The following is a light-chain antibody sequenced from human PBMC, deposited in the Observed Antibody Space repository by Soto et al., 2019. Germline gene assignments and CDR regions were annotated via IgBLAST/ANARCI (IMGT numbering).Light chain of an antibody. V-gene: IGLV1-47*01. J-gene: IGLJ2*01. CDR1: SSNIGSNY. CDR2: RNN. CDR3: AAWDDSLSGPV. Sequence: QSVLTQSPSASGTPGQRVTISCSGSSSNIGSNYVYWYQQLPGTAPKLLIYRNNQRPSGVPDRFSGSKSGTSASLAISGLRSEDGADYYCAAWDDSLSGPVFGGGTKLTVL.